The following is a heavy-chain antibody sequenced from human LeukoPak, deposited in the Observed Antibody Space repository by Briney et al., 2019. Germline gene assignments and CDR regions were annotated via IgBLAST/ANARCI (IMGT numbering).Heavy chain of an antibody. D-gene: IGHD1-20*01. Sequence: GGSLRLSCAASGFTFSSYWMHWVRQAPGKGLVWVSRINTDGSSTNYADSVKGRFTISRDNAKSTLYLQMTSLRAEDTAVYYCARSLTGTHDYWGQGTLVTVSS. CDR3: ARSLTGTHDY. V-gene: IGHV3-74*01. J-gene: IGHJ4*02. CDR2: INTDGSST. CDR1: GFTFSSYW.